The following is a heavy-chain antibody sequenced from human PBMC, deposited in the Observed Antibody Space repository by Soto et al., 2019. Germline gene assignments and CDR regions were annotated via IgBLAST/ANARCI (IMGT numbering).Heavy chain of an antibody. CDR2: IYYSGST. V-gene: IGHV4-59*08. D-gene: IGHD3-22*01. Sequence: SETLSLTCTVSGGSISSYYWSWIRQPPGKGLEWIGYIYYSGSTNYNPSLKSRVTISVDTSKNQFSLKLSSVTAADTAVYYCALYYDSSGYYYGYFQHWGQGTLVTVS. CDR1: GGSISSYY. J-gene: IGHJ1*01. CDR3: ALYYDSSGYYYGYFQH.